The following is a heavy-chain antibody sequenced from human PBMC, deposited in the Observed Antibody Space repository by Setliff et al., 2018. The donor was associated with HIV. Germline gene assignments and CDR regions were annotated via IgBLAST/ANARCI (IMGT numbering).Heavy chain of an antibody. V-gene: IGHV1-2*02. D-gene: IGHD6-13*01. CDR3: ARHLIPGDPRYSSSWYY. Sequence: GASVKVSCKASGYTFTSHYIHWVRQAPGQGLEWMGWINVNNDATNYAQKFQGRVSMTRDTSISTAYLQWSSLKASDTAMYYCARHLIPGDPRYSSSWYYWGQGTLVTVSS. CDR1: GYTFTSHY. J-gene: IGHJ4*02. CDR2: INVNNDAT.